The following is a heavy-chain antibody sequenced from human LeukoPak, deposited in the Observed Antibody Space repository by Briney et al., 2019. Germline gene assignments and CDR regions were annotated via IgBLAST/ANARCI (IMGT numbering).Heavy chain of an antibody. CDR3: AKPRGDGYNYLEYYFDY. D-gene: IGHD5-24*01. CDR1: GFTFSSYA. J-gene: IGHJ4*02. CDR2: TSGSGGST. Sequence: GGSLRLSCAASGFTFSSYAMSWVRQAPGKGLEWVSATSGSGGSTYYADSVKGRFTISRDNSKNTLYLQMNSLRAEDTAVYYCAKPRGDGYNYLEYYFDYWGQGTLVTVSS. V-gene: IGHV3-23*01.